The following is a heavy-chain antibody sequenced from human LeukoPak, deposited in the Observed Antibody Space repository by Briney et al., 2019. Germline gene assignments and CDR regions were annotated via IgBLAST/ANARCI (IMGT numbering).Heavy chain of an antibody. CDR2: IYTSGST. V-gene: IGHV4-61*02. CDR3: ARRKDYYYYMDV. J-gene: IGHJ6*03. Sequence: SETLSLTCTVSGGSISSGSYYWSWVRQPAGKGLEWIGRIYTSGSTNYNPSLKSRVTISVDTSKNQFSLKLSSVTAADMAVYYCARRKDYYYYMDVWGKGTTGTVSS. CDR1: GGSISSGSYY.